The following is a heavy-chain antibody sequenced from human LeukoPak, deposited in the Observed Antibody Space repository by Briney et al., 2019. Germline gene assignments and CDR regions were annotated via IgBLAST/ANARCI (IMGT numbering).Heavy chain of an antibody. CDR3: ARDNHQLLHSYYYAMDV. CDR2: IWFDGNNK. CDR1: GFTLSSYG. J-gene: IGHJ6*02. D-gene: IGHD2-2*01. V-gene: IGHV3-33*01. Sequence: PGGSLRLSCAASGFTLSSYGMHWVRQAPGKGLEWVAVIWFDGNNKYYADSVKGRFTISRDNSKNTLYLQMNSLRVEDTAVYYCARDNHQLLHSYYYAMDVGGQGTSVTVS.